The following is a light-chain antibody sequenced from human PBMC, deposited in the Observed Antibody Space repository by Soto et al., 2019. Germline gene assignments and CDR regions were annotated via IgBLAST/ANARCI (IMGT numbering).Light chain of an antibody. Sequence: EVVMTQSPATLSMSPGERATLACRASQSVSSSLAWYQQKPGQAPRLLIYVASTRPTGSPDRFSGSGSETEFTLTISRRQAEHLAIYYCQQYNNAWTFGQGTKVEIK. CDR3: QQYNNAWT. J-gene: IGKJ1*01. CDR1: QSVSSS. CDR2: VAS. V-gene: IGKV3-15*01.